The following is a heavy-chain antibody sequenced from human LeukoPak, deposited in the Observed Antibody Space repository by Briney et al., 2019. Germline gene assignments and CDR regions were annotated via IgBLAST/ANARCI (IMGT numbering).Heavy chain of an antibody. CDR3: ARVGMGDYGSGSYIFGSA. J-gene: IGHJ4*02. D-gene: IGHD3-10*01. V-gene: IGHV1-8*01. Sequence: ASVKVSCKASGYTFTSYDINWVRQATGQGLEWMGWMNPNSGNTGYAQKFQGRVTMTRNTSISTAYMELSSLRSEDTAVYYCARVGMGDYGSGSYIFGSAWGQGILVTVSS. CDR2: MNPNSGNT. CDR1: GYTFTSYD.